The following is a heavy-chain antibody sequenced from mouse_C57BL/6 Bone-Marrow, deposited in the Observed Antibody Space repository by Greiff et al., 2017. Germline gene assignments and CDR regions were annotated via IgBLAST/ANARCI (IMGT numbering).Heavy chain of an antibody. CDR1: GFNIKDYY. D-gene: IGHD1-1*01. Sequence: EVMLVESGAELVKPGASVKLSCTASGFNIKDYYIPWVKQRTEQGLEWIGRIDPGDGDTKYAPKFQDKATITADSSSNTAYLQLSSLTSEDTAVYYCARDGSSYQFAYWGQGTLVTVSA. CDR3: ARDGSSYQFAY. V-gene: IGHV14-2*01. CDR2: IDPGDGDT. J-gene: IGHJ3*01.